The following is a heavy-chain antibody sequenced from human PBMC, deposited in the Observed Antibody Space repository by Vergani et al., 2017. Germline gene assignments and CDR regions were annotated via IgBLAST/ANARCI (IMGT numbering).Heavy chain of an antibody. J-gene: IGHJ4*02. V-gene: IGHV4-34*01. CDR3: ARGPTAGYSYGYRNRYFDY. D-gene: IGHD5-18*01. CDR1: GGSFSGYY. Sequence: QVQLQESGPGLVKPSETLSLTCAVYGGSFSGYYWSWIRQPPGKGLEWIGEINHSGSTNYNPSLKSRVTISVDTSKNQFSLKLSSVTAADTAVYYCARGPTAGYSYGYRNRYFDYWGQGTLVTVSS. CDR2: INHSGST.